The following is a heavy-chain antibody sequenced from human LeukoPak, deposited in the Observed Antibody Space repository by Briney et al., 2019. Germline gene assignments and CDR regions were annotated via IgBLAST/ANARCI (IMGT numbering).Heavy chain of an antibody. J-gene: IGHJ4*02. V-gene: IGHV3-15*01. D-gene: IGHD6-13*01. CDR2: IKSKTDGGTT. CDR3: TSTYSSSWGAFDY. CDR1: GFTFRAYT. Sequence: GGSLRLSCAASGFTFRAYTMNWVRQAPGKGLEWVGRIKSKTDGGTTDYAAPVKGRFTISRDDSKNTLYLQMNSLKTEDTAVYYCTSTYSSSWGAFDYWGQGTLVTVSS.